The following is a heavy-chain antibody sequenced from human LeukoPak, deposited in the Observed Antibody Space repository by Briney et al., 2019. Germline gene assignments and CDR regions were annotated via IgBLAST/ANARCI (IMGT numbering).Heavy chain of an antibody. D-gene: IGHD3-22*01. CDR2: IIPILGTA. CDR3: ARRPYYYDSSGYYIN. Sequence: SVKVSCKASGGTFSSYAISWVRQAPGQGLEWMGRIIPILGTANYAQKFQGRVTITADESTSTAYMELSSLRSEDTAVYYCARRPYYYDSSGYYINWGQGTLVTVSS. CDR1: GGTFSSYA. J-gene: IGHJ4*02. V-gene: IGHV1-69*11.